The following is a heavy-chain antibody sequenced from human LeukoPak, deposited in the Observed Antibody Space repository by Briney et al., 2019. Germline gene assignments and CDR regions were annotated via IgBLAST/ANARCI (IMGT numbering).Heavy chain of an antibody. CDR1: GGSISSSSYY. J-gene: IGHJ4*02. Sequence: PSETLSLTCTVSGGSISSSSYYWGWIRQPPGKGLEWIASIYSSGSTYYNPSLKSRVTISVDTPKNQFSLKLSSVTAADTAVYYCARVLPYYDFWSGSGGAYYFDYWGRGTLVTVSS. CDR3: ARVLPYYDFWSGSGGAYYFDY. CDR2: IYSSGST. D-gene: IGHD3-3*01. V-gene: IGHV4-39*07.